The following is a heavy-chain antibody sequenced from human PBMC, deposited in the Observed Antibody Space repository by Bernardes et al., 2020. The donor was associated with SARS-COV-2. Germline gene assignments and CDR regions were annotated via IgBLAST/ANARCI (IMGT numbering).Heavy chain of an antibody. D-gene: IGHD3-10*01. J-gene: IGHJ4*02. V-gene: IGHV4-39*01. Sequence: SETLSLTCTVSGDSISSSCSYWGWIRQPPGKGLEWIGSILYSGSTYYSPSLKSRVTISVDTSKNQFSLRLSSVTAADTAVYYCARHDRPISRLWFGDLLSSVDYVDYWGQGTLLTASS. CDR2: ILYSGST. CDR3: ARHDRPISRLWFGDLLSSVDYVDY. CDR1: GDSISSSCSY.